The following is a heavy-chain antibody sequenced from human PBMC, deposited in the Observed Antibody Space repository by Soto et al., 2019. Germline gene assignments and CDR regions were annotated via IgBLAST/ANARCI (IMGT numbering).Heavy chain of an antibody. V-gene: IGHV1-69*13. Sequence: SVKVSCKASGGTFSSFAISWVRQAPGQGLEWMGGIIPIFGTANYAQRFQGRVTITADESTNTAYMELSSLRSEDTAVYYCARDEISVIGSYGLQGFDYWGQGTLVTVSS. J-gene: IGHJ4*02. CDR3: ARDEISVIGSYGLQGFDY. D-gene: IGHD5-18*01. CDR2: IIPIFGTA. CDR1: GGTFSSFA.